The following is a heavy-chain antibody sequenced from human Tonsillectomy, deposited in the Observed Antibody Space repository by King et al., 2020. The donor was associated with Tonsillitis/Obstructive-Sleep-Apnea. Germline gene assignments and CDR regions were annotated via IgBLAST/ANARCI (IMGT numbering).Heavy chain of an antibody. J-gene: IGHJ2*01. V-gene: IGHV3-48*03. Sequence: VQLVESGGGLVQPGGSLRLSCAASGFTFSNYEMNWVRQAPGEGLEWISYISSSGSVLYYADSVKGRFTSSRDNAKNSLYLQMNSLRAEDTAVYYCAFRSGYYHNWYFDLWGRGTLVTVSS. D-gene: IGHD3-22*01. CDR1: GFTFSNYE. CDR2: ISSSGSVL. CDR3: AFRSGYYHNWYFDL.